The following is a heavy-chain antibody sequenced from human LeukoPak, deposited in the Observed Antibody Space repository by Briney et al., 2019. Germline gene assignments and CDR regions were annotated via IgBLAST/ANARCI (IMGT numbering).Heavy chain of an antibody. CDR3: ARDKGTAMVTNYYYYYGMDV. CDR1: GFTFSSYA. Sequence: GGSLRLSCAASGFTFSSYAMHWVRQAPGKGLEWVAVISYDGSNKYYADSVKGRFTISRDNSKNTLYLQMNSLRAEDTAVYYCARDKGTAMVTNYYYYYGMDVWGEGTTVTVSS. V-gene: IGHV3-30-3*01. D-gene: IGHD5-18*01. CDR2: ISYDGSNK. J-gene: IGHJ6*04.